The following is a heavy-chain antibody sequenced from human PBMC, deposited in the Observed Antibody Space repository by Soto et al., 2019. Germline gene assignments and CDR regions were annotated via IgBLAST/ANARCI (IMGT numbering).Heavy chain of an antibody. CDR2: IKSKTDGGTT. CDR3: TTGGFYTPYYYGMEV. V-gene: IGHV3-15*01. Sequence: GGSLRLSCAASGFTFSNAWMSLVRQAPGKGLEWVGRIKSKTDGGTTDYAAPVKGRFTISRDDSKNTLYLQMNSLKTEDTAVYYCTTGGFYTPYYYGMEVWGQGTTVTVS. J-gene: IGHJ6*02. D-gene: IGHD2-15*01. CDR1: GFTFSNAW.